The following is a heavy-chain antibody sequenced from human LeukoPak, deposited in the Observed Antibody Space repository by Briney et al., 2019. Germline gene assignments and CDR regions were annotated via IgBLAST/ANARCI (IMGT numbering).Heavy chain of an antibody. Sequence: ASVKVSCKASGYTFTGCYMHWVRQAPGQGLEWMGWINPNSGGTNYAQKFQGRVTMTRDTSISTAYMELSRLRSDDTAVYYCVTSRGYSGCHDYWGQGTLVTVSS. CDR1: GYTFTGCY. V-gene: IGHV1-2*02. J-gene: IGHJ4*02. CDR2: INPNSGGT. CDR3: VTSRGYSGCHDY. D-gene: IGHD5-12*01.